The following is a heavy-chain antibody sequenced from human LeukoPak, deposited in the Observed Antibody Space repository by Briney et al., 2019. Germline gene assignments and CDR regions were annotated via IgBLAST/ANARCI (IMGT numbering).Heavy chain of an antibody. CDR3: ARDRNSGTYYKNSFDY. CDR2: IIPIFGTA. Sequence: SVKVSCKASGGTFSSYAISWVRQAPGQGLEWMGGIIPIFGTANYAQKFQGRVTITADESTSTAYMELSSLRSEDTAVYYCARDRNSGTYYKNSFDYWGQGTLVTVSS. CDR1: GGTFSSYA. V-gene: IGHV1-69*01. J-gene: IGHJ4*02. D-gene: IGHD3-10*01.